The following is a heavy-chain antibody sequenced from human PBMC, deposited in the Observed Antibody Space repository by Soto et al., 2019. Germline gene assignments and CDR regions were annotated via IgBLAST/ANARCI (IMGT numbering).Heavy chain of an antibody. Sequence: QVQLQESGPGLVKPSQTLSLTCTVSGGSISSGGYYWSWIRQHPGKGLEWIGYIYYSGSTYYNPSLKSRVTISVDTSKNQFSLKLSSVTAADTVVYYCARDTMGPASFDIWGQGTMVTVSS. CDR1: GGSISSGGYY. CDR2: IYYSGST. V-gene: IGHV4-31*03. D-gene: IGHD3-10*01. J-gene: IGHJ3*02. CDR3: ARDTMGPASFDI.